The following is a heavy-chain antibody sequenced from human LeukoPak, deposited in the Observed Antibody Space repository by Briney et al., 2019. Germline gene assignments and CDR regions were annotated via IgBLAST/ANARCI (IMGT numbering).Heavy chain of an antibody. CDR2: IYYSGST. D-gene: IGHD6-13*01. J-gene: IGHJ5*02. Sequence: PSETLSLTCTVSGGSINSNNYYWGWIRQPPGKGLEWIGSIYYSGSTYYNPSLKSRVTISVDTSKNQFSLKLSSVTAADTAVYYCARDRRGIPRIDPWGQGTLVTVSS. CDR3: ARDRRGIPRIDP. V-gene: IGHV4-39*07. CDR1: GGSINSNNYY.